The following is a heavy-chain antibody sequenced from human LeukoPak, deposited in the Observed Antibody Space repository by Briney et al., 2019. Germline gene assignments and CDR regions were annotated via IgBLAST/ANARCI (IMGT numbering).Heavy chain of an antibody. Sequence: GGSLRLSCAASGFTFKNYWMSWVRQAPGKGLEWVANIKEDGSEKYYVDSVNGRFTISRDNAKNSLYLQLNSLRAEDTAVYYCAKDSYSEGDFWGQGVLVTVSS. CDR1: GFTFKNYW. D-gene: IGHD5-12*01. V-gene: IGHV3-7*01. J-gene: IGHJ4*02. CDR3: AKDSYSEGDF. CDR2: IKEDGSEK.